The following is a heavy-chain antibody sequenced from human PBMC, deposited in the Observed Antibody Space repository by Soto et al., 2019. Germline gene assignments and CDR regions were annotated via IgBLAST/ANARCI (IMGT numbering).Heavy chain of an antibody. CDR3: ARSQGSSTSLEIYYYYYYGMAV. Sequence: QVQLVQSGAEVKKPGSSVKVSCKASGGTFSSYAISWVRQAPGQGLEWIGGIIPIYGTANYAQKFQGRVRINSDESTSTAYMELSSLRSEVTAVYYCARSQGSSTSLEIYYYYYYGMAVWGEGTTVTVSS. D-gene: IGHD2-2*01. V-gene: IGHV1-69*01. CDR2: IIPIYGTA. J-gene: IGHJ6*04. CDR1: GGTFSSYA.